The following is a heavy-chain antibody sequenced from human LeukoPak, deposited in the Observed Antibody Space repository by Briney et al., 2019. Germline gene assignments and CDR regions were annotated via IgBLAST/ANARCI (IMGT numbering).Heavy chain of an antibody. CDR2: IYSSGNT. Sequence: SETLSLTCTVSGGSISSTSYYWGWIRQPPGKGLEWIGSIYSSGNTYYNSSLKSRVTISVDTSKNQFFLKLNSVTAADTAVYYCAGAVGDYWGQGTLVTVSS. CDR3: AGAVGDY. D-gene: IGHD2-15*01. CDR1: GGSISSTSYY. J-gene: IGHJ4*02. V-gene: IGHV4-39*07.